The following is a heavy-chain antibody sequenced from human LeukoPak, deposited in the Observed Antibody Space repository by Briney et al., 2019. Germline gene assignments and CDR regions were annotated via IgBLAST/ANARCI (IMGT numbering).Heavy chain of an antibody. J-gene: IGHJ5*02. CDR1: GGSISSYY. D-gene: IGHD4-11*01. Sequence: KPSETLSLTCTVSGGSISSYYWSWIRQPAGKGLEWIGRIYTSGSTNYNPSLKSRVTMSVDTSKNQFSLKLSSVTAADTAVYYCARERQLSLQSRGWFDPWGQGTLVTVSS. CDR3: ARERQLSLQSRGWFDP. CDR2: IYTSGST. V-gene: IGHV4-4*07.